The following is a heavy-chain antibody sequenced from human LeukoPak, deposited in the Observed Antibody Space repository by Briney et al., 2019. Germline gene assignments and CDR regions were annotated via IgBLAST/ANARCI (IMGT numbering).Heavy chain of an antibody. D-gene: IGHD6-19*01. J-gene: IGHJ4*02. CDR3: TRDSHRRGGWYRPDY. CDR2: IKSKAYGGTT. CDR1: GFTFSNAW. Sequence: PGGSLRLSCAASGFTFSNAWMSWVRQAPGKGLEWVGRIKSKAYGGTTEYAASVKGRFTISRDDSKSIAHLQMNSLKTEDTAVYYCTRDSHRRGGWYRPDYWGQGTLVTVSS. V-gene: IGHV3-15*01.